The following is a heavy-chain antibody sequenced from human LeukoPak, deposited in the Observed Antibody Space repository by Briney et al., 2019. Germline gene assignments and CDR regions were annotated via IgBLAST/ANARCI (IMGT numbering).Heavy chain of an antibody. V-gene: IGHV3-53*01. CDR2: IYSDNT. CDR1: GFTVSSNS. D-gene: IGHD4-17*01. J-gene: IGHJ3*02. CDR3: ARGDYGDYNDAFDI. Sequence: GGSLRLSCTVSGFTVSSNSMSWVRQAPGKGLEWVSFIYSDNTHYSDSVKGRFTISRDNSKNTLYLQMNSLRAEDTAVYYCARGDYGDYNDAFDIWGQGTMVTVSS.